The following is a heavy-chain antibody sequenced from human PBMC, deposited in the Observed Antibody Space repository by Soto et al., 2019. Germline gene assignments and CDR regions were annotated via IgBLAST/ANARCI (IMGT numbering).Heavy chain of an antibody. Sequence: PGGSLRLSCAASGFTFSSYEMNWVRQAPGKGLEWVSYISSSGSTIYYADSVKGRFTISRDNAKNSLYLQMNSLRAEDTAVYYCARDRDSYGLGYYYGMDVWGQGTAVTVSS. J-gene: IGHJ6*02. D-gene: IGHD5-18*01. V-gene: IGHV3-48*03. CDR2: ISSSGSTI. CDR1: GFTFSSYE. CDR3: ARDRDSYGLGYYYGMDV.